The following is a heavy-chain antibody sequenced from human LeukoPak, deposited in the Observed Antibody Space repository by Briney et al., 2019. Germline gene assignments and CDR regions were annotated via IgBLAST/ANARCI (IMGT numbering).Heavy chain of an antibody. V-gene: IGHV3-15*07. CDR3: STGGYFFDF. J-gene: IGHJ4*02. CDR2: FKSYVNGGTI. Sequence: GGSLRLSCAGSGFTLSNAWMNWVRQAQRKGQEWVGRFKSYVNGGTIDYAAPVKGRFTISRDDPRNTVYLQMNSLKTEDTAVYYCSTGGYFFDFWGQGILVTVSS. D-gene: IGHD3-22*01. CDR1: GFTLSNAW.